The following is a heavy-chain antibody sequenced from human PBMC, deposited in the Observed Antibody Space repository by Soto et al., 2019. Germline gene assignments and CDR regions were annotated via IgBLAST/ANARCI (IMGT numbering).Heavy chain of an antibody. J-gene: IGHJ5*02. D-gene: IGHD4-17*01. V-gene: IGHV1-69*01. CDR1: GGTFSSYA. CDR3: ASLYGDFSPYNCFDH. CDR2: IIPIFGTA. Sequence: QVQLVQSGAEVKKPGSSVKISCKASGGTFSSYAISWVRQAPGQGLEWMGGIIPIFGTANYAQKFQGRVTSTADEPRSTAYRELSSLRSDDTAVYYCASLYGDFSPYNCFDHWGQGTLVSVSS.